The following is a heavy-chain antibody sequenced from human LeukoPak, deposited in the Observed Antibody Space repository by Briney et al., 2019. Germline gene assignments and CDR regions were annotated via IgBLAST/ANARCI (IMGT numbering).Heavy chain of an antibody. Sequence: PGGSLRLSCAASGFTFSSYSMNWVRQAPGKGLEWVSSISSSSSYIYYADSVKGRFTISRDNAKNSLYLQMNSLRAEDTAVYYCARGVRQLVGGIRYYFDYWGQGTLVTVSS. CDR3: ARGVRQLVGGIRYYFDY. V-gene: IGHV3-21*01. CDR1: GFTFSSYS. J-gene: IGHJ4*02. CDR2: ISSSSSYI. D-gene: IGHD6-13*01.